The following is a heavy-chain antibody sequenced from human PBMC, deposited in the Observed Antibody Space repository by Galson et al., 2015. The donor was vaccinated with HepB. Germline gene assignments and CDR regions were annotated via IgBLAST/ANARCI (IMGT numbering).Heavy chain of an antibody. CDR1: RFASSDYC. Sequence: SLRLSCAASRFASSDYCMTWVRHSPGKGLEWVATIKRDGSEKFYVDSVEGRFTISRDNARYSLYLQMDNVRGEDTAVYFCARGGRSTSYYWEFWGQGTLVTVSS. V-gene: IGHV3-7*01. CDR2: IKRDGSEK. CDR3: ARGGRSTSYYWEF. J-gene: IGHJ1*01. D-gene: IGHD2-2*01.